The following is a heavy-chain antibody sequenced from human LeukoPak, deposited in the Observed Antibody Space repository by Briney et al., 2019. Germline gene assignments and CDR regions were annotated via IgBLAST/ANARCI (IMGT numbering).Heavy chain of an antibody. J-gene: IGHJ6*02. CDR1: GGSISSYY. Sequence: SETLSLTCTVSGGSISSYYWSWIRQPPGKGLEWIGYIYNGGSTNYNPSLKSRVTISVDTSKNQFSLKLSSVTAADTAVYYCARVGVGATRQRYYYYYGMDVWGQGTTVTVSS. CDR2: IYNGGST. CDR3: ARVGVGATRQRYYYYYGMDV. V-gene: IGHV4-59*01. D-gene: IGHD1-26*01.